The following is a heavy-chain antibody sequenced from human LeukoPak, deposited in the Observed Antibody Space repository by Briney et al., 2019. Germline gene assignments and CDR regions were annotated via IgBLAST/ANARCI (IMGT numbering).Heavy chain of an antibody. D-gene: IGHD5-18*01. V-gene: IGHV4-34*01. J-gene: IGHJ4*02. CDR1: GGSFSGYY. CDR3: ARGPPPPTDTPMVTGYPRLDRAGFDY. CDR2: INHSGST. Sequence: SETLSLTCAVYGGSFSGYYWSWIRQPPGKGLEWIGEINHSGSTNYNPSLKSRVTISVDTSKNQFSLKLSSVTAADTAVYYCARGPPPPTDTPMVTGYPRLDRAGFDYWGQGTLVTVSS.